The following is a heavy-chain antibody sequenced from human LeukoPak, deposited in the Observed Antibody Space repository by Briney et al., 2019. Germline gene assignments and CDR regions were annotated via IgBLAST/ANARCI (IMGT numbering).Heavy chain of an antibody. CDR2: IYPGDSDT. V-gene: IGHV5-51*01. CDR1: GYIFTTYW. J-gene: IGHJ4*02. Sequence: GESLKISCPTSGYIFTTYWIGWVRQMPGKGLEWIGIIYPGDSDTRYSPSFQGQVTISADKSINTAYLQWSSLKASDTAMYYCARPHTLGRITKYYFDYWGQGTLVTVSS. D-gene: IGHD3-16*01. CDR3: ARPHTLGRITKYYFDY.